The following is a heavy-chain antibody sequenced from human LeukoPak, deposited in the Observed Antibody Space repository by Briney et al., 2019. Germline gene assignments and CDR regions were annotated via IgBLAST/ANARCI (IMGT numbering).Heavy chain of an antibody. CDR1: GGSISSSNW. V-gene: IGHV4-4*02. CDR3: ARVSGETYYDILTGYYYYFDY. Sequence: PSETLSLTCAVSGGSISSSNWWSWVRQPPGKGLEWIGEIYHSGSTNYNPSLKSRVTISVDTSKNQFSLKLGSVTAADTAVYYCARVSGETYYDILTGYYYYFDYWGQGTLVTVSS. CDR2: IYHSGST. J-gene: IGHJ4*02. D-gene: IGHD3-9*01.